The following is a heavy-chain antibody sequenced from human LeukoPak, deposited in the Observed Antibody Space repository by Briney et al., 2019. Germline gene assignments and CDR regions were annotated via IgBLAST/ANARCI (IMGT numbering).Heavy chain of an antibody. Sequence: GGSLRLSCAASGFTFSSYAIHWVRQAPGKGLEWVAFISYDGGDKRYAESVRGRITISRDNSRKTLYLQMHSLGPEDTAIYYCARDLSERYSIDYWGQGTLVTVSS. CDR1: GFTFSSYA. CDR3: ARDLSERYSIDY. D-gene: IGHD1-14*01. J-gene: IGHJ4*02. CDR2: ISYDGGDK. V-gene: IGHV3-30-3*01.